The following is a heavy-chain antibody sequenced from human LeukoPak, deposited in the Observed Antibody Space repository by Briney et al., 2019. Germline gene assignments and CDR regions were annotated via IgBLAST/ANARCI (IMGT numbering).Heavy chain of an antibody. CDR3: ARTTEGGYSYGYFYYYYMDV. V-gene: IGHV4-59*01. Sequence: KPSETLSLTCTVSGGSISSYYWSWIRQPPGKGLEWIGYIYYSGSTNYKSSITIRVTISVDTSKNQFSLKLSSVTAADTAVYYCARTTEGGYSYGYFYYYYMDVWGKGTTVTISS. J-gene: IGHJ6*03. CDR2: IYYSGST. D-gene: IGHD5-18*01. CDR1: GGSISSYY.